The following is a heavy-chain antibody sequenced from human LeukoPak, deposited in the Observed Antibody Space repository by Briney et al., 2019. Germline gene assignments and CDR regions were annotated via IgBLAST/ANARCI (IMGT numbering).Heavy chain of an antibody. CDR3: ARLGGYADFDY. CDR1: GFTFSTYW. D-gene: IGHD2-2*01. Sequence: PWGSLRLSCAASGFTFSTYWMSWVRQAPGKGLEWVANIKPDGSEKYYVDSVKGRFTLSRDNAKNSLYLQMNSLRAEDTAVYYCARLGGYADFDYWGQGTLVTVSS. V-gene: IGHV3-7*01. J-gene: IGHJ4*02. CDR2: IKPDGSEK.